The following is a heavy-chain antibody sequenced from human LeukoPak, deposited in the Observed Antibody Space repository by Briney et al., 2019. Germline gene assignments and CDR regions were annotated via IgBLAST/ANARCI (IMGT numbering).Heavy chain of an antibody. Sequence: ASVKVSCKASGYTFTSYDINWVRQATGQGLEWMGWMNPNSGNTGYAQKFQGRVTMTRNTSISTAYMELSSLRPEDTAVYYCARGRRSVRFLEWLPPTPIDYWGQGTLVTVSS. CDR1: GYTFTSYD. J-gene: IGHJ4*02. D-gene: IGHD3-3*01. V-gene: IGHV1-8*01. CDR3: ARGRRSVRFLEWLPPTPIDY. CDR2: MNPNSGNT.